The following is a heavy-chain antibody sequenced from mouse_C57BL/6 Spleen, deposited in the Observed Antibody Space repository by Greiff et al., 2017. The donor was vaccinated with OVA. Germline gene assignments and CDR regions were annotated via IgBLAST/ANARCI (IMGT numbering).Heavy chain of an antibody. CDR2: IPPNSGST. J-gene: IGHJ2*01. CDR3: ARKRLLGFFDY. D-gene: IGHD4-1*01. CDR1: GYTFTSYW. V-gene: IGHV1-64*01. Sequence: QVQLQQPGAELVKPGASVKLSCKASGYTFTSYWMHWVKQRPGQGLEWIGMIPPNSGSTNYNEKFKSKATLTVEKSSCTAYMQLSSLTSEDSAVYYCARKRLLGFFDYWGKGTTLTVSS.